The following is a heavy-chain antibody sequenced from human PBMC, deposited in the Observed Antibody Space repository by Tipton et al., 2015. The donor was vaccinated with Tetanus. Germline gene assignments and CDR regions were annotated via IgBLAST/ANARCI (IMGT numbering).Heavy chain of an antibody. Sequence: QLVQSGAEVKKPGASVKASCKASGYTFTSYGISWVRQAPGQGLEWMGWISAYNGNTNYAQKLQGRVTMTTDTSTSTAYMELRSLRSGDTAVYYCARAALLWFGESTADYWGQGTLVTVSS. CDR3: ARAALLWFGESTADY. CDR2: ISAYNGNT. V-gene: IGHV1-18*01. J-gene: IGHJ4*02. D-gene: IGHD3-10*01. CDR1: GYTFTSYG.